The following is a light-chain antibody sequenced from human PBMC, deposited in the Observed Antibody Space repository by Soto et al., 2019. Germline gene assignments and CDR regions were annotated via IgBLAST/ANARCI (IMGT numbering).Light chain of an antibody. J-gene: IGKJ1*01. CDR1: QSVSSN. CDR2: VAC. CDR3: KQYGRPGK. Sequence: EIGFTRCPAALSVSLEDRATLSCGASQSVSSNLAWYRQKRGQAPRLIIYVACKTATGIAERFSGSGCGNDFLVTSSREPDEDFVVYYCKQYGRPGKFGQGTKGDIK. V-gene: IGKV3D-15*01.